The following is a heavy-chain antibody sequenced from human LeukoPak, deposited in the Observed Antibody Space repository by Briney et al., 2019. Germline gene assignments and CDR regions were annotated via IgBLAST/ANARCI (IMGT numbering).Heavy chain of an antibody. V-gene: IGHV3-7*03. CDR2: IKQDGSEK. J-gene: IGHJ6*02. CDR1: GFTFSSYW. CDR3: ARDLYCSSTSCYDYYYYGMDV. Sequence: GGSLRLSCAASGFTFSSYWMSWVRQAPGKGLEWVANIKQDGSEKYHVDSVKGRFTISRDNAKNSLYLQMNSLRAEDTAVYYCARDLYCSSTSCYDYYYYGMDVWGQGTTVTVSS. D-gene: IGHD2-2*01.